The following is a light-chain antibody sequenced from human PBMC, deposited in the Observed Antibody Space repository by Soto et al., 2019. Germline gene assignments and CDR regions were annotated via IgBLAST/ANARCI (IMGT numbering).Light chain of an antibody. CDR2: GAS. Sequence: EIVLTQSPGTLSLSPGERATLSCRASQSIGRSHLAWYQQKPGQSPRLLIYGASTRATGIPERFSGSGSGTDFTLTISRLEPEDFAVYYCQQYGTSPRTFGQGTKVEIK. J-gene: IGKJ1*01. CDR3: QQYGTSPRT. V-gene: IGKV3-20*01. CDR1: QSIGRSH.